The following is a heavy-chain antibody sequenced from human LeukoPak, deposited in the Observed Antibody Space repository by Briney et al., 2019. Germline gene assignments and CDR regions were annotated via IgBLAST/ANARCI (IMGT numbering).Heavy chain of an antibody. V-gene: IGHV3-30*18. J-gene: IGHJ6*02. D-gene: IGHD3-22*01. CDR3: AKSSGFYESSGSDWGYGMDV. CDR2: RSYGVGEK. CDR1: GFTFSLFG. Sequence: GGSLILSCAASGFTFSLFGMHCVRQAPGKGLGWLAVRSYGVGEKYYADSVKGRLTISRDNSKNTLYLQMNSLRAEDTAVYYCAKSSGFYESSGSDWGYGMDVWGRGTTVTVSS.